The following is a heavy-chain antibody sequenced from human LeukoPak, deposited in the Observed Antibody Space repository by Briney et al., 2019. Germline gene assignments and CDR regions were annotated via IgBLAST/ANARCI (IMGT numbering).Heavy chain of an antibody. CDR2: ISYDGSNK. Sequence: QPGGSLRLSCAASGFTFSSYWMSWVRQAPGKGLEWVAVISYDGSNKYYADSVKGRFTISRDNAKNSLYLQMNSLRVEDTAVYYCAELGITMIGGVWGKGTTVTISS. J-gene: IGHJ6*04. V-gene: IGHV3-30*18. D-gene: IGHD3-10*02. CDR1: GFTFSSYW. CDR3: AELGITMIGGV.